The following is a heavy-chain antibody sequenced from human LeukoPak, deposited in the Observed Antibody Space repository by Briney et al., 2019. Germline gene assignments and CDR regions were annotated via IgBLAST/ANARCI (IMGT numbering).Heavy chain of an antibody. D-gene: IGHD6-13*01. CDR2: FGTRSTSI. J-gene: IGHJ4*02. CDR3: VRDNPRQQGFAY. Sequence: GGSLRLSCAASGFTFSSYAMSWVRQAPGKGLEWVSSFGTRSTSIYHAGSVKGRFAISRDSAKNLLYLQMNSLRAEDTAVYYCVRDNPRQQGFAYWGQGTLVTVSS. V-gene: IGHV3-21*04. CDR1: GFTFSSYA.